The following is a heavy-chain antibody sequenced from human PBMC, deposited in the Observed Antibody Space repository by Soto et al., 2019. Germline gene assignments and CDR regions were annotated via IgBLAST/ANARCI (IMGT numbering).Heavy chain of an antibody. D-gene: IGHD5-12*01. CDR3: TSGMSGYDDY. J-gene: IGHJ4*02. Sequence: GGSLRLSCTASGFTFGDYAMSWVRQAPGQGLEWVVVIRSKAYGGTTEYAASVKGIFTISRDDSKSIAYLQMTSLKTEDTAVYYCTSGMSGYDDYWGQGTLVTVSS. V-gene: IGHV3-49*04. CDR2: IRSKAYGGTT. CDR1: GFTFGDYA.